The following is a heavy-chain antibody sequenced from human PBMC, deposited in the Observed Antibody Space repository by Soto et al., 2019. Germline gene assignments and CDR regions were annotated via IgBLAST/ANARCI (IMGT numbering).Heavy chain of an antibody. V-gene: IGHV4-59*01. D-gene: IGHD4-17*01. CDR3: ARATPVMRFYGDYDY. Sequence: SETLSLTCTVSGGSIGSYYWSWIRQPPGKGLEWIGYIYYSGSTNYNPSLKSRVTISVDTSKNQFSLKLSSVTAADTAVYYCARATPVMRFYGDYDYWGQGTLVTVSS. CDR1: GGSIGSYY. CDR2: IYYSGST. J-gene: IGHJ4*02.